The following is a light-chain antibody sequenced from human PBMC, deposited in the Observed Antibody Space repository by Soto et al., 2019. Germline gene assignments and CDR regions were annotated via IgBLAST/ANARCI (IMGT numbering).Light chain of an antibody. Sequence: ETVLTQSPGTLSLSPGERATVSCRASQSISANYLAWYQQKSGQAPRLLIYGASRRATDIPDRFSGSGSGTDFTLTINRLEPEDFAVYYCHQYGNSPPETFGQGTRLEIK. V-gene: IGKV3-20*01. CDR3: HQYGNSPPET. CDR2: GAS. J-gene: IGKJ5*01. CDR1: QSISANY.